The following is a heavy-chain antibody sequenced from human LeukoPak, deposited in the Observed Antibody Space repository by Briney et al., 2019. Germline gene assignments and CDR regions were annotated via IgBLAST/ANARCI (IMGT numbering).Heavy chain of an antibody. J-gene: IGHJ4*02. CDR3: ARHHAASSHTSFDY. CDR1: GFTFSNDD. D-gene: IGHD6-13*01. V-gene: IGHV3-23*01. Sequence: GGSLRLSCAASGFTFSNDDLNWVRQAPGKGLEWVSGISGDGGRTHYAGSVQGRLTISRDNSKNTLSLQMNSLRAEDTAVYYCARHHAASSHTSFDYWGQGTLVTVSS. CDR2: ISGDGGRT.